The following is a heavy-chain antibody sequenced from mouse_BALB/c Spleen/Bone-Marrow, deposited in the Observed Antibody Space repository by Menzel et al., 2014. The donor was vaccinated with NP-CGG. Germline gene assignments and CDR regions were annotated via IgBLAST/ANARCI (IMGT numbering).Heavy chain of an antibody. J-gene: IGHJ3*01. CDR3: TRSGPGFAY. Sequence: VQLQQSGAELVKPGASVKLSRKASGYTFTNYFMYWVKQRPGQGLEWIGEINPNNGGTNFNENFKSKATLTLDKSSSAAYMQLSSLTSEDSAVYYCTRSGPGFAYWGHGTLVTVS. V-gene: IGHV1S81*02. CDR1: GYTFTNYF. CDR2: INPNNGGT.